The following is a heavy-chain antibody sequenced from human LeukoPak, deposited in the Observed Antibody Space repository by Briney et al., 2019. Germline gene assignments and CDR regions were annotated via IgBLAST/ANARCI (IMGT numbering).Heavy chain of an antibody. J-gene: IGHJ4*02. D-gene: IGHD3-22*01. V-gene: IGHV4-34*01. CDR3: ARGSRYYYDSSGYYYFDY. Sequence: KPSETLSLTCAVYGGSFSGYYWSWIRQPPGKGLEWIGEINHSGSTNYNPSLKSRVTISVDTSKNQFSLKLSSVTAADTAVYYCARGSRYYYDSSGYYYFDYWGQGTLVTVSS. CDR1: GGSFSGYY. CDR2: INHSGST.